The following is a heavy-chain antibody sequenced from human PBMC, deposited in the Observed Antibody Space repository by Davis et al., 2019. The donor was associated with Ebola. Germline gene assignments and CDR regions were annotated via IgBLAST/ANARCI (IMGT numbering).Heavy chain of an antibody. Sequence: PSETLSLTCAVYGGSFSGYYWSWIRQPPGKGLEWIGEINHSGSTNYNPSLKSRVTISVDTSKNQFYLKLSSVTAADTAVYYCARGEARITIFGVVIHSYYFDYWGQGTLVTVSS. CDR3: ARGEARITIFGVVIHSYYFDY. J-gene: IGHJ4*02. V-gene: IGHV4-34*01. D-gene: IGHD3-3*01. CDR1: GGSFSGYY. CDR2: INHSGST.